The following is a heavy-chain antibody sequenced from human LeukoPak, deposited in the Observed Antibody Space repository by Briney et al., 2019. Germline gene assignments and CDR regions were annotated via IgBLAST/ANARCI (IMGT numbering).Heavy chain of an antibody. CDR3: ARGRRICSSTSCSLYYFDY. Sequence: ASVKVSCKASGYTFTSYDISWVRQATGQGLEWMGWMNPNSGNTGYAQKFQGRVTMTRNTSISTAYMELSSLRSEDTAVYYCARGRRICSSTSCSLYYFDYWGQGTLVTVSS. CDR2: MNPNSGNT. V-gene: IGHV1-8*01. D-gene: IGHD2-2*01. J-gene: IGHJ4*02. CDR1: GYTFTSYD.